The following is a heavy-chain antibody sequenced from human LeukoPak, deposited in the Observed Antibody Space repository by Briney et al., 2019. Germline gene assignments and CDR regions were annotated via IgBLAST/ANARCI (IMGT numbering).Heavy chain of an antibody. CDR2: TFSGESP. Sequence: SETLSLTCTVSGGSIRSGSYYWTWIPQPAGKGLEWIGRTFSGESPKYNASLESRVTISLDTSKNKFSLIVKSVTAADTAVYYCARSRDRSCGRDSCYVDLQATWGQGTLVTVSS. V-gene: IGHV4-61*02. CDR3: ARSRDRSCGRDSCYVDLQAT. CDR1: GGSIRSGSYY. D-gene: IGHD2-2*01. J-gene: IGHJ4*02.